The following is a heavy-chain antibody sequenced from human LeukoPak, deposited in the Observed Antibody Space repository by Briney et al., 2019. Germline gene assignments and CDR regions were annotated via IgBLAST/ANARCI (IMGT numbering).Heavy chain of an antibody. V-gene: IGHV3-48*03. J-gene: IGHJ6*02. CDR2: ISSSGSTI. CDR1: GFTFSSYE. Sequence: GGSLRLSCAASGFTFSSYEMNWVRQAPGKGLELVSYISSSGSTIYYADSVKGRFTISRDNAKNSLYLQMNSLRAEDTAVYYCARSGYSSGWSNYYYYGMDVWGQGTTVTVSS. CDR3: ARSGYSSGWSNYYYYGMDV. D-gene: IGHD6-19*01.